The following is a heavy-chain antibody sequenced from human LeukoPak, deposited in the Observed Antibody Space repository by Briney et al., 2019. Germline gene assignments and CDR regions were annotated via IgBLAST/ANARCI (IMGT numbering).Heavy chain of an antibody. CDR1: GGSISSGDYY. Sequence: SETLSLTCTVSGGSISSGDYYWSWIRQPPGKGLEWIAYISHSGGTYYNPSLKSRATISLDTSKNQFSLKLSSVTAADTAVYYCARTTCDSTSCYTPTYNWFDPWGQGTLVTVSS. V-gene: IGHV4-30-4*01. CDR2: ISHSGGT. J-gene: IGHJ5*02. CDR3: ARTTCDSTSCYTPTYNWFDP. D-gene: IGHD2-2*02.